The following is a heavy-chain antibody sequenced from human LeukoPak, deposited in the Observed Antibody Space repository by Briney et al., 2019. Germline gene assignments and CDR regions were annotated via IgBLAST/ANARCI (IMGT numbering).Heavy chain of an antibody. CDR2: ITWDGVMS. J-gene: IGHJ4*02. D-gene: IGHD3-16*01. V-gene: IGHV3-43D*04. CDR1: GFTFDDYA. CDR3: TKSRALGSYAPVDF. Sequence: GGSLRLSCAASGFTFDDYAIHWVRQSPEKGLEWLSLITWDGVMSYYADSVKGRFTISRDNSKNFVYLQMNSLRREDTGLYYCTKSRALGSYAPVDFWGRGTLVTVSS.